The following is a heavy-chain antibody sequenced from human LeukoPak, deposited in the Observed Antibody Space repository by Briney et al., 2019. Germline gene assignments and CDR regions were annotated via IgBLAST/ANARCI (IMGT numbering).Heavy chain of an antibody. CDR3: AKDHGTAVAGFYY. CDR1: GFTFSSYA. J-gene: IGHJ4*02. D-gene: IGHD6-19*01. CDR2: ITGTGGST. V-gene: IGHV3-23*01. Sequence: GGSLRLSCAASGFTFSSYAMTWVRQAPGKGLEWASGITGTGGSTYYVDSVKGRFTVSRDTSKNTLYLQMNSLRAEDTAIYYCAKDHGTAVAGFYYWGQGTLVTVSS.